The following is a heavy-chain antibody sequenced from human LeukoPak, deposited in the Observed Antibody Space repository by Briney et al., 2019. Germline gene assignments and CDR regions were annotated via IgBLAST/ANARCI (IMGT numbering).Heavy chain of an antibody. V-gene: IGHV4-61*02. CDR1: GGSISSGSYY. CDR3: ARGCGWLSGWFDP. D-gene: IGHD5-12*01. J-gene: IGHJ5*02. Sequence: SETLSLTCTVSGGSISSGSYYWSWIRQPAGKGLEWIGRIYTSGSTNYNPSLKSRVTISVDTSKNQFSLKLSSVTAADTAVYYCARGCGWLSGWFDPWGQGTLVTVSS. CDR2: IYTSGST.